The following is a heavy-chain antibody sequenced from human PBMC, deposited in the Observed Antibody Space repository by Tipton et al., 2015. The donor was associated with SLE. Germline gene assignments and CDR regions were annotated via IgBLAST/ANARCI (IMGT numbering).Heavy chain of an antibody. CDR3: ARGDDSSGYYPPGFDY. J-gene: IGHJ4*02. CDR1: GFTFSSYA. D-gene: IGHD3-22*01. Sequence: SLRLSCAASGFTFSSYAMSWVRQAPGKGLEWVSAISGSGGSTYYADSVKGRFTISRDNSKNTLYLQMNSLRAEDTAVYYCARGDDSSGYYPPGFDYWGQGTLVTVSS. V-gene: IGHV3-23*01. CDR2: ISGSGGST.